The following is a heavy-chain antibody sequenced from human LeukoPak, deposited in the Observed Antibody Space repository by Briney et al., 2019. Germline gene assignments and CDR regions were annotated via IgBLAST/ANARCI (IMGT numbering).Heavy chain of an antibody. J-gene: IGHJ6*02. CDR1: GGSFSDYF. Sequence: SETLSLTCAVYGGSFSDYFWGWIRQPPGKGLEWIGEINHSGRTYYNPSLKSRVTISVDTSKNQFSLNLSSVTTADTAVYYCARDVVVVPAAIHYGMDVWGQGTTVTVSS. CDR3: ARDVVVVPAAIHYGMDV. CDR2: INHSGRT. D-gene: IGHD2-2*01. V-gene: IGHV4-34*01.